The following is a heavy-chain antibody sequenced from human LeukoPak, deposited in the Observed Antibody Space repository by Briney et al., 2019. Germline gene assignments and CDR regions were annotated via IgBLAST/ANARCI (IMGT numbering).Heavy chain of an antibody. CDR3: ATRAGVSLNWFDP. CDR1: GGSISSGDYY. Sequence: SETLSLTCTVSGGSISSGDYYWSWIRQPPGKGLEWIGEINHSGSTNYNPSLKSRVTISVDTSKNQFSLKLSSVTAADTAVYYCATRAGVSLNWFDPWGQGTLVTVSS. D-gene: IGHD3-10*01. V-gene: IGHV4-39*07. CDR2: INHSGST. J-gene: IGHJ5*02.